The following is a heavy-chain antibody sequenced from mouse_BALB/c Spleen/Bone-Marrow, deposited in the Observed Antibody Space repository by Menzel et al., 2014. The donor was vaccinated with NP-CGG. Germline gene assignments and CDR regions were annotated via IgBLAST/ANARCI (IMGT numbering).Heavy chain of an antibody. V-gene: IGHV5-9-2*01. CDR2: ISGGGSYT. J-gene: IGHJ3*01. D-gene: IGHD2-4*01. CDR1: GFSFNSYG. CDR3: ARHAYYDQTEVSFVY. Sequence: EVQLVESGGGLVKSGGSLKLSCAASGFSFNSYGMSWVRQTPEKRLEWVATISGGGSYTFYPDSVKGRFTISRDNAKNNLYLQLSSLRPEDTALYYCARHAYYDQTEVSFVYWGQGTLVTVSA.